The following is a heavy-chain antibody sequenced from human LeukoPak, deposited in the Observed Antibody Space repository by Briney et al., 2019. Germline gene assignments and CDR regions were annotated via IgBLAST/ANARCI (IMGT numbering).Heavy chain of an antibody. Sequence: PSETLSLTCTVSGGSISSSSYYWGWIRQPPGKGLEWIGSIYYSGSTYYNPSLKSRVTISVDTSKNQFSLKLSSVTAADTAVYYCARVAVRGVIPREFFDYWGQGTPVTVSS. J-gene: IGHJ4*02. D-gene: IGHD3-10*01. V-gene: IGHV4-39*07. CDR2: IYYSGST. CDR1: GGSISSSSYY. CDR3: ARVAVRGVIPREFFDY.